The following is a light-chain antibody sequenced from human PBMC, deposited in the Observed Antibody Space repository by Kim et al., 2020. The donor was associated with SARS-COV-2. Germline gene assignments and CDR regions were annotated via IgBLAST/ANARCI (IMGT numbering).Light chain of an antibody. CDR2: DTS. J-gene: IGKJ5*01. Sequence: SPGERATRACRASQSVSSYLAWYQQKPGQAPRLLIYDTSNRATGIPDRFSGSGSGTDFTLTISSLEPEDFAVYYCQQRSNWPPITFGQGTRLEIK. CDR3: QQRSNWPPIT. V-gene: IGKV3-11*01. CDR1: QSVSSY.